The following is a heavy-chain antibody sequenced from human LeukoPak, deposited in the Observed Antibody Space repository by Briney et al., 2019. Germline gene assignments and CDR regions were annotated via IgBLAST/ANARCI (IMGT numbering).Heavy chain of an antibody. CDR2: IYTSGST. Sequence: KASQTLSLTCTVSGGSISSGSYYWSWIRQPAGKGLEWIGRIYTSGSTNYNPSLKSRVTISVDTSKNQFSLKLSSVTAADTAVYYCARAVPITMIVVVGYAFDIWGQGTMVTVSS. D-gene: IGHD3-22*01. CDR1: GGSISSGSYY. J-gene: IGHJ3*02. CDR3: ARAVPITMIVVVGYAFDI. V-gene: IGHV4-61*02.